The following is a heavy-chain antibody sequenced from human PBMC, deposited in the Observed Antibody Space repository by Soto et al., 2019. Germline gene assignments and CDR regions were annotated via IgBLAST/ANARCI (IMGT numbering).Heavy chain of an antibody. D-gene: IGHD3-3*01. V-gene: IGHV4-59*01. J-gene: IGHJ5*02. CDR3: ARAPYDFWSGYPEYNWFDP. CDR2: IYYSGST. CDR1: GGSISSYY. Sequence: SETLSLTCTVSGGSISSYYWSWIRQPPGKGLEWMGYIYYSGSTNYNPSLKSRVTISVDTSKNQFSLKLSSVTAADTAVYYCARAPYDFWSGYPEYNWFDPWGQGTLVTVSS.